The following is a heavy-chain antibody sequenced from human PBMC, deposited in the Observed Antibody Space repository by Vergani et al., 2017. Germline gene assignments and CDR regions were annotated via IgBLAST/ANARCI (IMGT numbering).Heavy chain of an antibody. V-gene: IGHV1-18*01. CDR2: ISAYIGNT. CDR1: GYNFTNYG. J-gene: IGHJ4*02. D-gene: IGHD6-13*01. CDR3: ASLSASSSNYVGF. Sequence: QVKLVQSGSELKKPGASVRISCEASGYNFTNYGISWVRQAPGQGLEWMGWISAYIGNTNYAQKLQGRGTMTTDTSTSTAYMELRSLRSDDTAVYYCASLSASSSNYVGFWGQGTVVTVSS.